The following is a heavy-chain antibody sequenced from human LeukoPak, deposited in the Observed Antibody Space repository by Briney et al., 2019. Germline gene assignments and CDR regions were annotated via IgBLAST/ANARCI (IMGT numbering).Heavy chain of an antibody. CDR1: GFTFTSYG. V-gene: IGHV3-30*02. CDR3: AKDLHYYGSGYGGDY. J-gene: IGHJ4*02. CDR2: IRYDGTNK. D-gene: IGHD3-10*01. Sequence: GGSLRLSCAASGFTFTSYGMHWIRQAPGKGLERVAFIRYDGTNKYYADSVKGRFTISRDNSKNTLSLQMNSLRVEDTAVYYCAKDLHYYGSGYGGDYWGQGTLVTVSS.